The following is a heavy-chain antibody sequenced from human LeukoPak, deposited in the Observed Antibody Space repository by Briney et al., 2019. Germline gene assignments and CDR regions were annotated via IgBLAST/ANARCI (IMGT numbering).Heavy chain of an antibody. V-gene: IGHV1-3*01. Sequence: ASVKVSCKASGYTFTGYYMHWVRQAPGQRLEWMGWINAGNGNTKYSQKFQGRVTITRDTSASTAYMELSSLRSEDTAVYYCARERRRGYSYGYHGMDVWGQGTTVTVSS. J-gene: IGHJ6*02. CDR2: INAGNGNT. CDR3: ARERRRGYSYGYHGMDV. CDR1: GYTFTGYY. D-gene: IGHD5-18*01.